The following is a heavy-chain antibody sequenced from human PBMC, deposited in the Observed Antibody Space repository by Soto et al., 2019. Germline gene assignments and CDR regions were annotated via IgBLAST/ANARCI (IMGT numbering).Heavy chain of an antibody. D-gene: IGHD3-10*01. CDR3: ARGTLGWGMVRGTNWFDP. V-gene: IGHV4-31*03. Sequence: KASETLSLTCTVSGGSISSGGYYWSWIRQHPGKGLEWIGYIYYSGSTYYNPSLKSRVTISVDTSKNQFSLKLSSVTAADTAVYYCARGTLGWGMVRGTNWFDPWGQGTLVTVSS. CDR1: GGSISSGGYY. J-gene: IGHJ5*02. CDR2: IYYSGST.